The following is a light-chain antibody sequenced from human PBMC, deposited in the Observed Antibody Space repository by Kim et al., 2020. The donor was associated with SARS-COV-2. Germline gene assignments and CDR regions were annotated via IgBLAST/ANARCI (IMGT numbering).Light chain of an antibody. Sequence: EIVLTQSPGTLSLFPGERATLSCSASQSVSSSYLAWYQQKPGQAPRLLIYGASSRATGIPDRFSGSGSGTDFTLTISRLEPEDFAVYYCQQYGSSPVTFGQGTKVEIK. CDR3: QQYGSSPVT. J-gene: IGKJ1*01. CDR1: QSVSSSY. CDR2: GAS. V-gene: IGKV3-20*01.